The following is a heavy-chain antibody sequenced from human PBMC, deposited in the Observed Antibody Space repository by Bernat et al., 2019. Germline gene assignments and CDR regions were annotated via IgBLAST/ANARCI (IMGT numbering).Heavy chain of an antibody. CDR1: GFTFSSYA. CDR2: LSSSGAYT. D-gene: IGHD6-13*01. CDR3: EKATGEAAATDSDAFDI. Sequence: EVQLLESGGGLVQPGGSLRLSCAASGFTFSSYAMSWVRQAPGKGLEWVSALSSSGAYTSYAESVQVRFTISRDNSKNTLYLQMNSLRAEDTAVYYFEKATGEAAATDSDAFDIWGQGTMVTVSS. J-gene: IGHJ3*02. V-gene: IGHV3-23*01.